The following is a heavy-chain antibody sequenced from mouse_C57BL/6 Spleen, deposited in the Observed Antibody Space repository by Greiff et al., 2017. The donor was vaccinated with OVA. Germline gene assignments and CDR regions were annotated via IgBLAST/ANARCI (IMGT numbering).Heavy chain of an antibody. CDR2: ISSGGDYI. D-gene: IGHD1-1*01. CDR1: GFTFSSYA. J-gene: IGHJ4*01. CDR3: TIYYYGSSWDAMDY. V-gene: IGHV5-9-1*02. Sequence: EVKVEESGEGLVKPGGSLKLSCAASGFTFSSYAMSWVRQTPEKRLEWVAYISSGGDYIYYADTVKGRFTISRDNARNTLYLQMSSLKSEDTAMYYCTIYYYGSSWDAMDYWGQGTSVTVSS.